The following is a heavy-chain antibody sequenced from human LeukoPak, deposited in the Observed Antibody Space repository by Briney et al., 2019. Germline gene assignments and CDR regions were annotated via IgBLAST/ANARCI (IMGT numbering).Heavy chain of an antibody. CDR3: ARAEYSSGWPYYFDY. CDR2: IYYSGST. J-gene: IGHJ4*02. Sequence: SETLSLTCTVSGGSISSYYWSWIRQPPGKGLEWIGYIYYSGSTNYNPSLKSRVTISVDTSKNQFSLKLSSVTAADTAVYYCARAEYSSGWPYYFDYWGQGTLVTVSS. V-gene: IGHV4-59*01. D-gene: IGHD6-19*01. CDR1: GGSISSYY.